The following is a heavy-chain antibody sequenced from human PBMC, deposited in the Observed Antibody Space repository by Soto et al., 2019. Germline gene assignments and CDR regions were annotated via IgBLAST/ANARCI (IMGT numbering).Heavy chain of an antibody. CDR1: GYTFTGYY. CDR3: AKEIAAAGTSPYYYGMDV. CDR2: INPNSGGT. J-gene: IGHJ6*02. D-gene: IGHD6-13*01. V-gene: IGHV1-2*04. Sequence: GASVKVSCKASGYTFTGYYMHWVLQAPGQGLEWMGWINPNSGGTNYAQKFQGWVTMTRDTSISTAYMELSRLRSDDTAVYYCAKEIAAAGTSPYYYGMDVWGQGTTVTVSS.